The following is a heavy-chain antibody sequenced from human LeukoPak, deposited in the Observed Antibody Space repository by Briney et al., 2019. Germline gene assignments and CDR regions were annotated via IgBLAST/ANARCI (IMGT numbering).Heavy chain of an antibody. CDR1: GFTFSSYA. CDR2: ISGSGGST. J-gene: IGHJ4*02. Sequence: GGSLRLSCAASGFTFSSYAMSWVRQAPGNGLQWVSAISGSGGSTYYADSVKGRFTISRDNSKNTLYLQMNSLRAEDTAVYYCAKEWSIKVAVAGTTYYWGQGTLVTVSS. CDR3: AKEWSIKVAVAGTTYY. V-gene: IGHV3-23*01. D-gene: IGHD6-19*01.